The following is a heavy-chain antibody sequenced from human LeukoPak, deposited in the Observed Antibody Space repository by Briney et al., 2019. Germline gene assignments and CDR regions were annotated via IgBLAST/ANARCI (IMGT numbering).Heavy chain of an antibody. Sequence: SETLSLTCTVSGGSVSSSNYYWGRIRQPPGKGLEWIGSFYYSGSTYYNPSLKSRVTISVDTSKNQFSLRLSSMTAADTAVYYCRSYGSGSYYTGYWGQGTLVTVSS. V-gene: IGHV4-39*07. D-gene: IGHD3-10*01. CDR1: GGSVSSSNYY. J-gene: IGHJ4*02. CDR2: FYYSGST. CDR3: RSYGSGSYYTGY.